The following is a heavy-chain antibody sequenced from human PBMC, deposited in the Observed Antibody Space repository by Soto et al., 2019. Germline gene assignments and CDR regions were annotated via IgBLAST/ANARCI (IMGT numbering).Heavy chain of an antibody. Sequence: EVQLVESGGGLVQPGGSLRLSCAASGFTFSSYDMHWVRQATGKGLEWVSAIGTAGDTYYPGSVKGRFTISRENAKNSLYLQMNSLRAEDTAVYYCARALHYDSSGYCSWGQGTLVTVSS. CDR2: IGTAGDT. V-gene: IGHV3-13*01. J-gene: IGHJ4*02. CDR1: GFTFSSYD. CDR3: ARALHYDSSGYCS. D-gene: IGHD3-22*01.